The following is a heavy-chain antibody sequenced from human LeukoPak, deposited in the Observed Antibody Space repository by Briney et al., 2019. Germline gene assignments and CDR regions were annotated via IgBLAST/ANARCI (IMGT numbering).Heavy chain of an antibody. CDR1: GGSISSGDSY. CDR3: ARSGGDWYPYPFDY. J-gene: IGHJ4*02. CDR2: IYYSGST. D-gene: IGHD2-21*02. V-gene: IGHV4-39*01. Sequence: PSETLSLTCSVSGGSISSGDSYWGWIRQPPGKGLEWIGSIYYSGSTYYNPSLKSRVTISVDTSKNQFSLKLSSVTAADTAVYYCARSGGDWYPYPFDYWGQGTLVTVSS.